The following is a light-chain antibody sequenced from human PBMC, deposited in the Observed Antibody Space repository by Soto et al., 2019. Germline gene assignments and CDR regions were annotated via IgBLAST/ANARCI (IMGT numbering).Light chain of an antibody. Sequence: EVVMTQSPATLSVSPGDRATLSCRAAYSVGSDLAWYQVRPGQAPRLLIYGASTRATGIPARFSGSGSGTEFTLTISSLQSEDSAVYYCQQHNFWSPDSFAQGTKLEIK. CDR1: YSVGSD. CDR3: QQHNFWSPDS. J-gene: IGKJ2*01. CDR2: GAS. V-gene: IGKV3-15*01.